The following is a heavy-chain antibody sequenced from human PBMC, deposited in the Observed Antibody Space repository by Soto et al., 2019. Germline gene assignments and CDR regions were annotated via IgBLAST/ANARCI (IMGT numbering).Heavy chain of an antibody. Sequence: GGSLRLSCAASGFTFSDFYMSWIRQAPGKGLEWVSYISSSGSTIYYADSVKGRFTISRDNSKNTLYLQMNSLRAEDTAVYYCAKDGNPIPYLTGYYRLGWFDPWGQGTLVTVSS. J-gene: IGHJ5*02. CDR3: AKDGNPIPYLTGYYRLGWFDP. CDR1: GFTFSDFY. V-gene: IGHV3-11*01. D-gene: IGHD3-9*01. CDR2: ISSSGSTI.